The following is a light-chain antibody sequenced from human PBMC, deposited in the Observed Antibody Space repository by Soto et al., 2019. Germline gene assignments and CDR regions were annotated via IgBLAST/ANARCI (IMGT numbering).Light chain of an antibody. V-gene: IGKV3-11*01. CDR1: QSISSD. Sequence: EIVLTQSPATLSLSPGDRATLSCRASQSISSDLVWYQQKPGQAPRLLIYDAFNRANGIPVRFSGSGSGTDFSLTISSLEPEDFAVYYCQHRYNWPITFGGGTKVEIK. CDR3: QHRYNWPIT. CDR2: DAF. J-gene: IGKJ4*01.